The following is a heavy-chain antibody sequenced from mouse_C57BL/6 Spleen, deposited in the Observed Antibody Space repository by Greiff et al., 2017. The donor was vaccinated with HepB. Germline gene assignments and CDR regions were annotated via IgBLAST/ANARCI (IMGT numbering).Heavy chain of an antibody. CDR3: ARSREFIPTVTGFDV. CDR2: IDPEDGET. CDR1: GFNIKDYY. V-gene: IGHV14-2*01. Sequence: VQLQQSGAELVKPGASVKLSCTASGFNIKDYYMHWVKQRTEQGLEWIGRIDPEDGETKYDPKFQGKATITADTSSNTAYLQLSSLTSEDTAVYYCARSREFIPTVTGFDVWGTGTTVTVSS. D-gene: IGHD1-1*01. J-gene: IGHJ1*03.